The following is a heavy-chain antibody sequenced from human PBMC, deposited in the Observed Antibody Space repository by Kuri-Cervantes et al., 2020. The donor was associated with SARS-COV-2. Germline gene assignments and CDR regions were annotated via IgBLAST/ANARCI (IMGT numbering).Heavy chain of an antibody. CDR2: ISYDGSNK. CDR3: ARGNTIFGVALGGY. D-gene: IGHD3-3*01. J-gene: IGHJ4*02. Sequence: GESLKISCAASGFTFSSYAMHWVRQAPGKGLEWVAVISYDGSNKYYADSVKGRFTISRDNSKNTLYLQMISLRAEDTAVYYCARGNTIFGVALGGYWGQGTLVTVSS. V-gene: IGHV3-30-3*01. CDR1: GFTFSSYA.